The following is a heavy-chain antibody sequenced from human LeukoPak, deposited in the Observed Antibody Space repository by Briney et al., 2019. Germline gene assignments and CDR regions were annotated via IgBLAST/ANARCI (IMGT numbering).Heavy chain of an antibody. CDR2: IYSGGST. Sequence: GGSLRLSCAASGFTVSSNYMSWVRQAPGKGLEWVSVIYSGGSTYYADSVKGRFTISRDNSKNTLYLQMNSLRAEDTAVYYCARWYYDSSGYYLGYYFDYWGQGTLVTVSS. CDR3: ARWYYDSSGYYLGYYFDY. V-gene: IGHV3-66*01. D-gene: IGHD3-22*01. CDR1: GFTVSSNY. J-gene: IGHJ4*02.